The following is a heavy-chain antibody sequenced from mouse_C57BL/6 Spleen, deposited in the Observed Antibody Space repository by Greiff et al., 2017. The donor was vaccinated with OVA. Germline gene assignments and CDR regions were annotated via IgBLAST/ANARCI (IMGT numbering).Heavy chain of an antibody. Sequence: EVQLQQSGPVLVKPGASVKMSCKASGYTFTDYYMNWVKQSHGKSLEWIGVINPYNGGTSYNQKFKGKATLTVDKSSSTAYMELNSLTSEDSAVYYCARDYGSSYWFAYWGQGTLVTVSA. V-gene: IGHV1-19*01. CDR2: INPYNGGT. D-gene: IGHD1-1*01. J-gene: IGHJ3*01. CDR1: GYTFTDYY. CDR3: ARDYGSSYWFAY.